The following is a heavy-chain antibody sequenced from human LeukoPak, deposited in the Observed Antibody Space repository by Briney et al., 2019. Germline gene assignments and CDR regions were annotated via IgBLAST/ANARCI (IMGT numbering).Heavy chain of an antibody. Sequence: SETLSLTCSVSGVSISCYYWSWIRQPAGKGLEWIGRLYTSGSTNYNPSLDSRVTMSVDTSKSRFSLKLSSVTAADTAVYYCARGFTVTEAFDIWGQGTMVTVSS. J-gene: IGHJ3*02. CDR1: GVSISCYY. D-gene: IGHD4-17*01. V-gene: IGHV4-4*07. CDR3: ARGFTVTEAFDI. CDR2: LYTSGST.